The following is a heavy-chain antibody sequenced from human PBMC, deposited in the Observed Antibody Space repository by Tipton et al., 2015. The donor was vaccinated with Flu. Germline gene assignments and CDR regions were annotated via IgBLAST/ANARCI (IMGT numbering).Heavy chain of an antibody. CDR2: TRSKGYGGTT. Sequence: SLRLSCTASGFTFGDYAMGWVRQAPGKGLEWVGFTRSKGYGGTTEYAASVKGRFTISRDASKSIAYLQMNSLRPEDTAVYYCAKDRAVHDYGDYLDYWGQGTLVTVSS. CDR1: GFTFGDYA. CDR3: AKDRAVHDYGDYLDY. J-gene: IGHJ4*02. V-gene: IGHV3-49*04. D-gene: IGHD4-17*01.